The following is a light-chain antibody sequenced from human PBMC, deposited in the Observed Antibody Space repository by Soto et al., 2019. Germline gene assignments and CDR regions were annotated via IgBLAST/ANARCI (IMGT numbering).Light chain of an antibody. CDR3: CSYAYTFAV. V-gene: IGLV2-23*01. CDR1: STDVGSYNL. Sequence: QPASVSGSPGQSITISCIGTSTDVGSYNLFSWYQQHPGKAPKLIIYEGTKRPAGVSNRFSGSKSGNTASLTVSGLQAEDEADYFCCSYAYTFAVFGGGTKLTVL. CDR2: EGT. J-gene: IGLJ3*02.